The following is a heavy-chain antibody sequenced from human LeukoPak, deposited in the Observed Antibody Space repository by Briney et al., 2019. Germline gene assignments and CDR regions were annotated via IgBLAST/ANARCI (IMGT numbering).Heavy chain of an antibody. D-gene: IGHD3-22*01. CDR3: ASPTYSHDSSGYLGVYYLDY. CDR1: GFTFRSYA. V-gene: IGHV3-48*01. J-gene: IGHJ4*02. Sequence: GGSLRLSCAASGFTFRSYAMSWVRQAPGKGLEWVSYIGSGGGPIYYADSVKGRFTISRDNSKNVLYLQMNSLRAEDTAVYYCASPTYSHDSSGYLGVYYLDYWGQGTLVTVSS. CDR2: IGSGGGPI.